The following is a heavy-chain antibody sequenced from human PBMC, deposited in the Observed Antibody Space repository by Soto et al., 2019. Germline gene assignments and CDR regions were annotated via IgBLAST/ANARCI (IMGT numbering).Heavy chain of an antibody. CDR1: GGYSISNNW. J-gene: IGHJ4*02. CDR3: ARVYCAPYSDY. D-gene: IGHD2-21*01. Sequence: SQTMCLTNAVSGGYSISNNWWSRVRQPPGKGLEWIGEIFHSGSTNYNPSLKTRVTISVDKSKNQFSLKLSSVTAADTAVYYCARVYCAPYSDYWGQGTLVTVSS. CDR2: IFHSGST. V-gene: IGHV4-4*02.